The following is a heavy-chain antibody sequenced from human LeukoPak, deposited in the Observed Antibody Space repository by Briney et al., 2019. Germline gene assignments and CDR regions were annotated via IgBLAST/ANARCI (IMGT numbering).Heavy chain of an antibody. CDR3: ARDIAAAGTTPTFDY. V-gene: IGHV3-30-3*01. CDR2: ISYDGSNK. J-gene: IGHJ4*02. Sequence: GGSLRLSCAASGFTFSSYAMHWVRQAPGKGLEWVAVISYDGSNKYYADSVKGRFTISRDNSKNTLYLQMNSLRAEDTAVYYCARDIAAAGTTPTFDYWGQGTLVTVSS. D-gene: IGHD6-13*01. CDR1: GFTFSSYA.